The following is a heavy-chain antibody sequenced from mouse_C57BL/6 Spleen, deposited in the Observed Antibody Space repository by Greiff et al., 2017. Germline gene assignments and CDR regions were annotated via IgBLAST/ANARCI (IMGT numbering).Heavy chain of an antibody. CDR2: IDPSDSYT. V-gene: IGHV1-69*01. CDR3: ARRGFDV. CDR1: GYTFTSYW. J-gene: IGHJ1*03. Sequence: VQLQQPGAELVMPGASVKLSCKASGYTFTSYWMHWVKQRPGQGLEWIGEIDPSDSYTNYNQKFKGKSTLTVDKSSSTAYMQLSSLTSGDSAVYYCARRGFDVWGTGTTVTVSS.